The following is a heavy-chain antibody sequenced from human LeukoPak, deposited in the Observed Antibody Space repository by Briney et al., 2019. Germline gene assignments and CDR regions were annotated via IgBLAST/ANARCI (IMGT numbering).Heavy chain of an antibody. CDR1: GGTFSSYA. J-gene: IGHJ4*02. D-gene: IGHD6-13*01. CDR3: ACPAAGTGPDY. CDR2: IIPILGIA. V-gene: IGHV1-69*04. Sequence: ASVKVSCKASGGTFSSYAISWVRQAPGQGLEWMGRIIPILGIANYAQKFQGRVTITADKSTSTAYMELSSLRSEDTAVYYCACPAAGTGPDYWGQGTLVTVSS.